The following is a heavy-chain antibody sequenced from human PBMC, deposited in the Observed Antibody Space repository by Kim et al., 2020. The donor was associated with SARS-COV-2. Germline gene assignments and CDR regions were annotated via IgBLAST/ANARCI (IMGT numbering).Heavy chain of an antibody. V-gene: IGHV3-11*03. CDR3: ASTPLTRSPHGSGF. CDR1: GFTFSDHY. J-gene: IGHJ4*02. CDR2: ISSNGRYT. D-gene: IGHD2-2*01. Sequence: GGSLRLSCTASGFTFSDHYMSWVRQAPGMGLEWISYISSNGRYTKYADSVRGRFTISRDNAKNSLFLQMNNLRVEDTAIYYCASTPLTRSPHGSGFWGQGTLVAVSS.